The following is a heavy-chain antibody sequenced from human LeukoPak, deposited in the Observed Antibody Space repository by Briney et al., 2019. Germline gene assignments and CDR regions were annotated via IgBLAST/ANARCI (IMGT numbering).Heavy chain of an antibody. V-gene: IGHV3-23*01. CDR1: GFTFSSYA. J-gene: IGHJ3*02. CDR3: AKESRGDI. Sequence: PGGSRRLSCADSGFTFSSYAMTWVRQAPGKGLERVSRISGSGGSTYYADSVKGRFTISRDNSNNTLYLQMNSLRAEDTAVYYCAKESRGDIWGQGTMITVSS. CDR2: ISGSGGST.